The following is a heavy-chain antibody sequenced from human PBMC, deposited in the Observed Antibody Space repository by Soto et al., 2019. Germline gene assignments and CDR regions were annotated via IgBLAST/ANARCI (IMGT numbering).Heavy chain of an antibody. J-gene: IGHJ4*02. CDR1: GYTFTSYA. CDR3: ARDVVYCGGDCKYGFDY. D-gene: IGHD2-21*01. CDR2: INAGNGNT. V-gene: IGHV1-3*01. Sequence: GASVKVSCKASGYTFTSYAMHWVRQAPGQSLEWMGWINAGNGNTKYSQKFQGRATITRDTSASTAYMELSSLRSEDTAVYYCARDVVYCGGDCKYGFDYWGQGTLVTVSS.